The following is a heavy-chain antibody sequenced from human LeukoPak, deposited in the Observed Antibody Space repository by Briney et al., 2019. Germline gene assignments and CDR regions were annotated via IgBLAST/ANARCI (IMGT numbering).Heavy chain of an antibody. CDR3: ARIRDSSGDFDY. CDR1: GGSISSRSYY. J-gene: IGHJ4*02. D-gene: IGHD3-22*01. CDR2: IYYSGST. Sequence: SETLSLTCTVSGGSISSRSYYWGWIRQPPGKGLEWIGNIYYSGSTYYNPSLKSRVTISVDTSKNQFSLKLSSVTAADTAVYYCARIRDSSGDFDYWGQGSLVTVSS. V-gene: IGHV4-39*01.